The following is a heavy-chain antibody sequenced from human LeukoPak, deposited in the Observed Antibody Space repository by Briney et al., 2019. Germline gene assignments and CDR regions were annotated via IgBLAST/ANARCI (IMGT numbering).Heavy chain of an antibody. V-gene: IGHV1-69*13. D-gene: IGHD3-9*01. CDR2: IIPIFGTA. CDR1: GGTFSSYA. Sequence: SVKVSCKASGGTFSSYAISWVRQAPGQGLEWMGGIIPIFGTANYAQKFQGRVTITADESTSTAYMELSSLRSEDTAVYYCARGGLLRYFDWLSQLDYWGQGTLVTVSS. CDR3: ARGGLLRYFDWLSQLDY. J-gene: IGHJ4*02.